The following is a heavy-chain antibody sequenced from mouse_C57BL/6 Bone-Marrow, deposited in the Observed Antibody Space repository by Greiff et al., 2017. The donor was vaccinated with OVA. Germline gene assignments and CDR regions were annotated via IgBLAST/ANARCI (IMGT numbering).Heavy chain of an antibody. V-gene: IGHV1-15*01. Sequence: VQLQQSGAELVRPGASVTLSCKASGYTFTDYEMHWVKQTPVHGLEWIGAIDPETGGTAYNQKFKGKAILTADKSSSTAYMELRSLTSEDSAVYYCTRYGKVFDYWGQGTTLTVSS. J-gene: IGHJ2*01. CDR2: IDPETGGT. CDR3: TRYGKVFDY. D-gene: IGHD1-1*01. CDR1: GYTFTDYE.